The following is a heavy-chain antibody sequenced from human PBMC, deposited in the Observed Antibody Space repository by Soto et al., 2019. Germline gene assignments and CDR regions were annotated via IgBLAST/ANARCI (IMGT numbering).Heavy chain of an antibody. J-gene: IGHJ4*02. CDR2: ISGSGDST. D-gene: IGHD2-15*01. Sequence: EVQLLDSGGGLVQPGGSLRLSCAASGFTFSNYAMNWVRQAPGKGLEWVSVISGSGDSTYYADSVKGRFTISRDNSKHMPYPQMNSLRAEATAVYYCARRGPGSYFDYWGQGTLVTVSS. V-gene: IGHV3-23*01. CDR1: GFTFSNYA. CDR3: ARRGPGSYFDY.